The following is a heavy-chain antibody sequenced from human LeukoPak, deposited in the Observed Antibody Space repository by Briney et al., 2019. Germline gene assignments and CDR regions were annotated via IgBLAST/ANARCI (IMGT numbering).Heavy chain of an antibody. V-gene: IGHV1-46*01. J-gene: IGHJ3*02. CDR2: INPGGGST. D-gene: IGHD2-8*01. CDR3: AKQRGGQYEDGFDI. CDR1: GYTFTSFY. Sequence: ASVKASCKASGYTFTSFYIHWVRQAPGQGLQWMGLINPGGGSTIYAQKFQGRVTMTRDTSTSTVYMELSSLRSDDTAVYYCAKQRGGQYEDGFDIWGQGKMVTVSS.